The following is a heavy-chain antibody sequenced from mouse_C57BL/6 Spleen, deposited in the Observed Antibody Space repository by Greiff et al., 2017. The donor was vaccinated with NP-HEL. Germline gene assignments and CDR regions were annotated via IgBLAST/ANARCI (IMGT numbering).Heavy chain of an antibody. CDR1: GFTFSSYA. CDR3: ARDYDGLAY. J-gene: IGHJ3*01. D-gene: IGHD2-3*01. CDR2: ISDGGSYT. V-gene: IGHV5-4*03. Sequence: EVKLMESGGGLVKPGGSLKLSCAASGFTFSSYAMSWVRQTPEKRLEWVATISDGGSYTYYPDNVKGRFTISRDNAKNNLYLQMSHLKSEDTAMYYCARDYDGLAYWGQGTLVTVSA.